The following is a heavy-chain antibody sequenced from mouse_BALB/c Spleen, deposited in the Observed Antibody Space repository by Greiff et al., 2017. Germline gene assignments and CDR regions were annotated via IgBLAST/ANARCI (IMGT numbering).Heavy chain of an antibody. CDR2: INPSSGYT. J-gene: IGHJ2*01. CDR1: GYTFTSYT. CDR3: ARLRDDYDGFDY. V-gene: IGHV1-4*01. D-gene: IGHD2-4*01. Sequence: QVQLQQSGAELARPGASVKMSCKASGYTFTSYTMHWVKQRPGQGLEWIGYINPSSGYTNYNQKFKDKATLTADKSSSTAYMQLSSLTSEDSAVYYCARLRDDYDGFDYWGQGTTLTVSS.